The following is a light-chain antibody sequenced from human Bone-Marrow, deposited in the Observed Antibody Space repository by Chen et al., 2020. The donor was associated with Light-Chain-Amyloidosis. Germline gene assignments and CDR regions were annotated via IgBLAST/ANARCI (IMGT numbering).Light chain of an antibody. CDR3: QVGDRSSDRPV. CDR2: DAS. V-gene: IGLV3-21*02. Sequence: SYVLTQPSSVSVAPGQTATIACVGNNIGSTSVHWYQQTPGQAPLLVVYDASDRPSGLPERWSASNSGNKATLTSSRVEAGDEADYYCQVGDRSSDRPVCGGGTKLTVL. CDR1: NIGSTS. J-gene: IGLJ3*02.